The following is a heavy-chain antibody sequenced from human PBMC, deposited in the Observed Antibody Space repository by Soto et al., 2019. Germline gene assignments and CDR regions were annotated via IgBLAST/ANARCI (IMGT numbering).Heavy chain of an antibody. Sequence: GGSLRLSCTASGFTFSEYSMSWVRQAPGKGLEWVSSITHSGTYVYYADSVKGRFTISRDSASNSLFLQMTSLRAEDTAVYHCARARGNDWYSDYWGQGTLVTVSS. J-gene: IGHJ4*02. D-gene: IGHD5-12*01. CDR3: ARARGNDWYSDY. CDR1: GFTFSEYS. CDR2: ITHSGTYV. V-gene: IGHV3-21*01.